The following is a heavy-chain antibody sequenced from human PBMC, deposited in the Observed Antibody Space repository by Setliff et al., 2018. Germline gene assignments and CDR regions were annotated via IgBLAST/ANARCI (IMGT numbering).Heavy chain of an antibody. CDR1: GYSFSTCW. CDR3: ARHPYYYGSGTYLDNNNRWFDP. CDR2: IYPGDSIT. D-gene: IGHD3-10*01. Sequence: LGASLKISCKGSGYSFSTCWIGWVRQMPGKGLEWMGIIYPGDSITRYSPSFQGQVTISVDKSINTAYLQWSSLRASDTAIYYCARHPYYYGSGTYLDNNNRWFDPWGQGTLVTVSS. V-gene: IGHV5-51*01. J-gene: IGHJ5*02.